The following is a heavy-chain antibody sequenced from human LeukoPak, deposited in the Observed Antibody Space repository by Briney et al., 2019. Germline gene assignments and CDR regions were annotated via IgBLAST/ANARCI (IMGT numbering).Heavy chain of an antibody. CDR2: INHSGST. V-gene: IGHV4-34*01. Sequence: SETLCLTGAVYGGAFSGYFWSWIRQPPGKGLEWMGEINHSGSTSYNPSLKSRVTISVDTSKNQFSLRLTSVTATDTAVYYCARHLFGSGYYPDYWGQGTLVTVSS. J-gene: IGHJ4*02. D-gene: IGHD3-22*01. CDR3: ARHLFGSGYYPDY. CDR1: GGAFSGYF.